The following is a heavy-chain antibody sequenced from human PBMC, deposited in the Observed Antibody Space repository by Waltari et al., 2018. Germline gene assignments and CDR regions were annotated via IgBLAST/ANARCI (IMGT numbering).Heavy chain of an antibody. CDR1: GFTFSTYS. CDR2: MSSGSDYK. CDR3: ARVGRGYSTGLDY. Sequence: EVQLVESGGGLVKPGGSLRLSCAASGFTFSTYSLNWVRQAPGKGLEWVSSMSSGSDYKYYADSLKGRFTISRDNAKKSVYLRMNSLRVEDTAVYYCARVGRGYSTGLDYWGQGTLVTVSS. J-gene: IGHJ4*02. V-gene: IGHV3-21*01. D-gene: IGHD6-19*01.